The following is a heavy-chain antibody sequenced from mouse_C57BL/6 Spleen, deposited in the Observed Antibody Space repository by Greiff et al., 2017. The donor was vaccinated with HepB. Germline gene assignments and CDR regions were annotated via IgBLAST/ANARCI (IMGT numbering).Heavy chain of an antibody. D-gene: IGHD1-1*02. CDR3: ARSGPCYFDY. CDR2: IWTGGGT. CDR1: GFSLTSYA. J-gene: IGHJ2*01. V-gene: IGHV2-9-1*01. Sequence: VKLQESGPGLVAPSQSLSITCTVSGFSLTSYAISWVRQPPGKGLEWLGVIWTGGGTKYTSALNSRLSISKDNSKSQVFLKMNSLQTDDTARYYCARSGPCYFDYWGQGTTLTVSS.